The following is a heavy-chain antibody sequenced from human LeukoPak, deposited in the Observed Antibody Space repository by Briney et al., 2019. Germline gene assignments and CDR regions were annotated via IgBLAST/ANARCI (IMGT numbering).Heavy chain of an antibody. CDR2: MNPNSGDT. V-gene: IGHV1-8*01. CDR3: ALIGPAYQMPDRWWSDP. J-gene: IGHJ5*02. D-gene: IGHD2-2*01. Sequence: ASVTVSCKASGYSFTSYNTNWVRQATGQGLEWMGWMNPNSGDTGSAEKFQGRVTMTRNTATRTAYMELSSLRSEDTAMYYCALIGPAYQMPDRWWSDPWGQGTLVTVSS. CDR1: GYSFTSYN.